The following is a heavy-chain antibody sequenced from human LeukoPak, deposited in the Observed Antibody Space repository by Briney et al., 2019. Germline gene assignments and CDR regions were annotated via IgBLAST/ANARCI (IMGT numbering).Heavy chain of an antibody. CDR3: ATGLWFGRYLDV. J-gene: IGHJ6*04. Sequence: PGGSLRLSCAASGFTFSSYVMHWVRQAPGKGLEWVAIISYDGSNEYYADSVKGRFTISRDNSKNTLYLQMNCLRAADTAVYYCATGLWFGRYLDVWGKGTTVTISS. CDR2: ISYDGSNE. D-gene: IGHD3-10*01. V-gene: IGHV3-30*04. CDR1: GFTFSSYV.